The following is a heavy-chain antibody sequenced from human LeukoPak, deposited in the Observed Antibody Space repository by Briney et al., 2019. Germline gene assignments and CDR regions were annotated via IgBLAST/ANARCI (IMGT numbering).Heavy chain of an antibody. CDR1: GFTFSSYS. Sequence: GGSLRLSCAAPGFTFSSYSMNWVRQAPGKGLEWVSSISSSSSYIYYADSVKGRFTISRDNAKNSLYLQMNSLRAEDTAVYYCARSFLSIAAAATDCWGQGTLVTVSS. CDR2: ISSSSSYI. J-gene: IGHJ4*02. D-gene: IGHD6-13*01. CDR3: ARSFLSIAAAATDC. V-gene: IGHV3-21*01.